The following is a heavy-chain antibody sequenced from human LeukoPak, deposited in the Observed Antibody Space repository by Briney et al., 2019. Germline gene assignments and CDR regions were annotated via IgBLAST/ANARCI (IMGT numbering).Heavy chain of an antibody. V-gene: IGHV3-53*01. D-gene: IGHD1-26*01. Sequence: GGSLRLSCAASGFTVSSNYMSWVRQAPGKGLEWVSVIYSGGSTYYADSVKGRFTIPRDNSKNTLYLQMNSLRAEDTAVYYCARSGIVGATAPGAFDIWGQGTMVTVSS. CDR2: IYSGGST. CDR3: ARSGIVGATAPGAFDI. CDR1: GFTVSSNY. J-gene: IGHJ3*02.